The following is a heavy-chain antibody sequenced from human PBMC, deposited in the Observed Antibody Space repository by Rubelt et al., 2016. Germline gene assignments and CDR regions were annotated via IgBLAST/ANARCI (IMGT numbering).Heavy chain of an antibody. CDR3: ARECTSGTDCHYALDV. V-gene: IGHV1-2*06. J-gene: IGHJ6*02. CDR1: GYTFTGHF. Sequence: QGQLVQSGADVKKPGASVRVSCKASGYTFTGHFLHWLRQAPGQGLEWIGRISSNDGNIIYAEKFQGRVTMTRDRSISTGYMELSGLRFDDTALYFGARECTSGTDCHYALDVWGQGTTVTVSS. CDR2: ISSNDGNI. D-gene: IGHD3-10*01.